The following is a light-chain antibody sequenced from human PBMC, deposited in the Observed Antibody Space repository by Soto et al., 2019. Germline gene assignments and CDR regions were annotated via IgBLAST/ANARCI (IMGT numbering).Light chain of an antibody. CDR2: GNS. J-gene: IGLJ1*01. CDR3: QSYDSSLSGCYV. Sequence: QSVLTQPPSVSGAPGQRVIISCTGSSSNIGAGYDVHWYQQLPGTAPKLLIYGNSNRPSGVPDRFSGSKSGTSASLAITGLQAEDEADYYCQSYDSSLSGCYVFGTGTKVTVL. CDR1: SSNIGAGYD. V-gene: IGLV1-40*01.